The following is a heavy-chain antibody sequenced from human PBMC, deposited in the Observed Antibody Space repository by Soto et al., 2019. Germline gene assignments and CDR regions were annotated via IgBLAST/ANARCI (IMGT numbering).Heavy chain of an antibody. D-gene: IGHD1-26*01. V-gene: IGHV1-58*01. Sequence: SVKVSCKASGFTFTNSAVQWVRQARGQRLEWIGWIVVGSGNTNYAQKFQERVTITADESTSTAYMELSSLRSEDTAVYYCASDSGSYSSHAFDIWGQGTMVTVSS. J-gene: IGHJ3*02. CDR1: GFTFTNSA. CDR2: IVVGSGNT. CDR3: ASDSGSYSSHAFDI.